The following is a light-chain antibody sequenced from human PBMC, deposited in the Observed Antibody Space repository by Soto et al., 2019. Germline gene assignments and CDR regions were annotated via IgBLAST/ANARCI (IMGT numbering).Light chain of an antibody. CDR3: QQYGDSPLT. CDR2: GAS. CDR1: QTVRNNY. V-gene: IGKV3-20*01. J-gene: IGKJ4*01. Sequence: EFVLTQSPGTLSLSPGERATLSCRASQTVRNNYLAWYQQKPGQAPRLLIYGASSRATGIPDRFSGSGAGTDFTLTISRLEPEDFAVYYCQQYGDSPLTFGGGTKVDIK.